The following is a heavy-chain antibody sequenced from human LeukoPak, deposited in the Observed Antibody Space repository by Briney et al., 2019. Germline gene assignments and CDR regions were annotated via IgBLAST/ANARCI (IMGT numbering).Heavy chain of an antibody. Sequence: GASVKVSCKASGYTFTSYAMNWVRQAPGQGLEWMGGIIPIFGTANYAQKFQGRVTITTDESTSTAYMELSSLRSEDTAVYYCAIPELHPLGNYYYYYMDVWGKGTTVTVSS. CDR1: GYTFTSYA. CDR2: IIPIFGTA. V-gene: IGHV1-69*05. D-gene: IGHD1-26*01. CDR3: AIPELHPLGNYYYYYMDV. J-gene: IGHJ6*03.